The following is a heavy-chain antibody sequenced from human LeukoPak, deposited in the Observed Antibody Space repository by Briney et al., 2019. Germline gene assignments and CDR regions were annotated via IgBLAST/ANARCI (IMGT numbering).Heavy chain of an antibody. D-gene: IGHD3-10*01. J-gene: IGHJ2*01. V-gene: IGHV3-7*04. CDR1: GFTFSSYW. Sequence: PGGSLRLSCAASGFTFSSYWMSWVRQAPGKGLDWVANIKQDGSEKYYVDSVKGRFTISRDNARNSLYLQMNSLRAEDTAVYYCARGRMVRGPRPSGDFDLWGRGTLVTVSS. CDR3: ARGRMVRGPRPSGDFDL. CDR2: IKQDGSEK.